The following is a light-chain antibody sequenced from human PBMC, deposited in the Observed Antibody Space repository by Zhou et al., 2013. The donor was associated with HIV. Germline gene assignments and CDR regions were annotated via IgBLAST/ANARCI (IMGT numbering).Light chain of an antibody. Sequence: DVVMTQSPLSLPVTLGQPASISCRSTQSLLHSNAYNYLDWYLQKPGQSPQLLIYLGSNRASGVPDRFSGSGSGTDFTLKISRVEAEDVGVYFCMQNSGITFGQGTRLEIK. CDR2: LGS. J-gene: IGKJ5*01. V-gene: IGKV2-28*01. CDR1: QSLLHSNAYNY. CDR3: MQNSGIT.